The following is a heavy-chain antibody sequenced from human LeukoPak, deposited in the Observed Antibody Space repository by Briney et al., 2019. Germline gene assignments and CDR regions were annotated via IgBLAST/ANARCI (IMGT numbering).Heavy chain of an antibody. CDR3: ARGQDH. CDR1: GFTFSSYS. V-gene: IGHV3-48*01. Sequence: GGSLRPSCAASGFTFSSYSMNWVRQAPGKGLEWVSYISSSSSTIYYADSVKGRFTISRDNAKNSLYLQMNSLRAEDTAVYYCARGQDHWGQGTLVTVSS. CDR2: ISSSSSTI. J-gene: IGHJ4*02.